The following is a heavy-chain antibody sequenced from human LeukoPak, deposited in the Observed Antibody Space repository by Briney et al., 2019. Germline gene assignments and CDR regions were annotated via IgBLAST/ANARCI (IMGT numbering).Heavy chain of an antibody. D-gene: IGHD5-12*01. CDR1: GYTFTSYG. Sequence: ASVKVSCKAFGYTFTSYGISWVRQAPGQGLEWMGWISAYNGNTNYAQKLQGRVTMTTDTSTSTAYMELRSLRSDDTAVYYCARDRSGYDSVDYWGQGTLVTVSS. CDR2: ISAYNGNT. CDR3: ARDRSGYDSVDY. J-gene: IGHJ4*02. V-gene: IGHV1-18*01.